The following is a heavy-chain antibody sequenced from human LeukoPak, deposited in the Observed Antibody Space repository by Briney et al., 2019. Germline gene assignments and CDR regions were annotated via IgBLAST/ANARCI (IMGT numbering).Heavy chain of an antibody. CDR3: ARGYSGYDYAFDI. Sequence: GGSLRLSGAASGFNFRTYGMHWVRQAPGKGLEWLAIIWHDGSNKYYGDSVKGRFTISRDNSKNTLYLEMNSLRAEDTAVYYCARGYSGYDYAFDIWGHGTKVTVSS. D-gene: IGHD5-12*01. CDR2: IWHDGSNK. CDR1: GFNFRTYG. V-gene: IGHV3-33*01. J-gene: IGHJ3*02.